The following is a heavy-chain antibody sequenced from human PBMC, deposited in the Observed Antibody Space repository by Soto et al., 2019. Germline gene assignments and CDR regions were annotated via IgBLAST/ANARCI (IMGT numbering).Heavy chain of an antibody. CDR1: TGYA. V-gene: IGHV3-23*01. CDR3: AKDPSTGHADL. J-gene: IGHJ5*02. CDR2: ISPTGNT. D-gene: IGHD3-9*01. Sequence: PGGSLRRSWTALTGYAMSWGRRGPGKGLEWISTISPTGNTHYADSVEGRFTISRDDSKNTFYLQMNNLRADDTGVYYCAKDPSTGHADLWGQGTLVTVSS.